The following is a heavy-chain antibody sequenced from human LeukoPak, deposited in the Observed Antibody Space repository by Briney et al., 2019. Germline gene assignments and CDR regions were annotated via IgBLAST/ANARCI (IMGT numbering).Heavy chain of an antibody. Sequence: SETLSLTCTVSGGSISSYYWSWIRQPPGKGLECIGYCYYSGSTNYNPSLKSRVTISVDTSKNQFPLKLSSVTAADTAVYYCAGGYSYGRFDYWGQGTLVTVSS. J-gene: IGHJ4*02. CDR1: GGSISSYY. V-gene: IGHV4-59*01. D-gene: IGHD5-18*01. CDR2: CYYSGST. CDR3: AGGYSYGRFDY.